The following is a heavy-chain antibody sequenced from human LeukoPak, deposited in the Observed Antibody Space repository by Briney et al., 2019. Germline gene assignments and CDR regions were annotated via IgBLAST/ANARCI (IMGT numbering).Heavy chain of an antibody. V-gene: IGHV3-30*18. J-gene: IGHJ4*02. Sequence: GGSLRLSCAASGFTFSSYGMHWVRQAPGKGLEWVAVISYDGSNKYYADSVKGRFTISRDNAKNTVYLQMNRLRAEDTAVYYCANRLAVTVGSPDDYWGQGTLVTVSS. D-gene: IGHD2-21*02. CDR3: ANRLAVTVGSPDDY. CDR1: GFTFSSYG. CDR2: ISYDGSNK.